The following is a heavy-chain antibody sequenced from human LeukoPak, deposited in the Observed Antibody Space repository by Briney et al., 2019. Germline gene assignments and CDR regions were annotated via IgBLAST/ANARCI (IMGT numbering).Heavy chain of an antibody. V-gene: IGHV3-66*01. CDR2: IYSDGST. CDR1: GFTVSSNY. J-gene: IGHJ4*02. CDR3: AKGQTPPYV. Sequence: GGSLRLSCAASGFTVSSNYMSWVRQAPGKGLEWVSLIYSDGSTYYADSVRGRFTISRDNSKNTLYLQMNSLKTEDTAMYYCAKGQTPPYVWGQGTLVTVSS. D-gene: IGHD3-16*01.